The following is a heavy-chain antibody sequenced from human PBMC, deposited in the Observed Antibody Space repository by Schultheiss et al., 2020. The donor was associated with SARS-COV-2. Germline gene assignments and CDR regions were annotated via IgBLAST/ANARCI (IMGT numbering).Heavy chain of an antibody. Sequence: GGSLRLSCAASGFTFSSYGMHWVRQAPGKGLEWVAVISYDGSNKYYADSVKGRFTISRDNSKNTLYLQMNSLRAEDTAVYYCAKPRIQLWSYYGMDVWGQGTTVTVSS. CDR3: AKPRIQLWSYYGMDV. CDR2: ISYDGSNK. D-gene: IGHD5-18*01. V-gene: IGHV3-30*18. CDR1: GFTFSSYG. J-gene: IGHJ6*02.